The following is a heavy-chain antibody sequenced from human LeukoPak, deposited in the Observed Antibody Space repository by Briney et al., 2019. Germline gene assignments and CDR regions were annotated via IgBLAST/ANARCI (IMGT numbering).Heavy chain of an antibody. CDR2: INHSGSA. D-gene: IGHD4-17*01. Sequence: SETLSLTCAVSGGSFSGYYWTWIRQPPGKGLEWIGEINHSGSANYNPSLKSRITISLDTSKNQFSLNLSSVTAADTAVYYCARGQGTVTTHWGQGTLVTVSS. J-gene: IGHJ4*02. CDR3: ARGQGTVTTH. CDR1: GGSFSGYY. V-gene: IGHV4-34*01.